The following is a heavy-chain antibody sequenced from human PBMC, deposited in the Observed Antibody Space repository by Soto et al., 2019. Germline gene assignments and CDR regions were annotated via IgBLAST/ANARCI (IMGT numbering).Heavy chain of an antibody. V-gene: IGHV5-51*01. CDR2: IHPTDSTT. D-gene: IGHD1-26*01. J-gene: IGHJ5*02. CDR3: ARRSYYSPDLDP. Sequence: GESLKISCKASGYNFANYWIGWVRQRPGEGPEWMGIIHPTDSTTLYSPSVQGHVTISADNSTTTAYLQWFSLEASDTAMYYCARRSYYSPDLDPWGQGTQLTVSS. CDR1: GYNFANYW.